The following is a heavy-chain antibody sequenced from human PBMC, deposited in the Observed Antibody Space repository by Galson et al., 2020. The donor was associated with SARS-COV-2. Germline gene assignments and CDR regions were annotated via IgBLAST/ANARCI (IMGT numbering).Heavy chain of an antibody. CDR1: GFTFSSYW. CDR3: ARDQGYSYGSYYYYYMDV. V-gene: IGHV3-7*03. CDR2: IKQDGSEK. J-gene: IGHJ6*03. Sequence: GGSLRLSCAASGFTFSSYWMSWVRQAPGKGLEWVANIKQDGSEKYYVDSVKGRFTISRDNAKNSLYLQMNSLRAEDTAVYYCARDQGYSYGSYYYYYMDVWGKGTTVTVSS. D-gene: IGHD5-18*01.